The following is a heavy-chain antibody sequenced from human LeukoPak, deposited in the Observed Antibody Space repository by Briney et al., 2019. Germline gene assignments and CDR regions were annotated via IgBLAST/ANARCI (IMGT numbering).Heavy chain of an antibody. CDR1: GFTFTSHS. CDR2: ISSSSSYI. Sequence: PGGSLRLSCAASGFTFTSHSMDWVRQAPGKGLEWVSSISSSSSYIYYADSVKGRFTISRDNAKNSLYLQMNSLRAEDTAVYYCARGPDIDYWGQGTLVTVSS. V-gene: IGHV3-21*01. J-gene: IGHJ4*02. CDR3: ARGPDIDY.